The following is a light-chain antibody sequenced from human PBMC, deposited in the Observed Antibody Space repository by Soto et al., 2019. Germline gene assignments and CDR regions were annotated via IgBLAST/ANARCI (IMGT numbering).Light chain of an antibody. Sequence: EIVLTQSPGTLSLCPGERATLSCRASQSVSSSYVAWYQQKPGQAPRLLIYGASSRATGIPDRFSGSGSGTDFTLTISRLEPEDFGVYYCQQYGSSPRNFGQGTRLEIK. CDR3: QQYGSSPRN. J-gene: IGKJ5*01. CDR1: QSVSSSY. V-gene: IGKV3-20*01. CDR2: GAS.